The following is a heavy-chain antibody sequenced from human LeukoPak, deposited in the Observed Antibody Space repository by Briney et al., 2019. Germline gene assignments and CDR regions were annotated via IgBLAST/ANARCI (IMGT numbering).Heavy chain of an antibody. V-gene: IGHV1-69*04. CDR1: GYTFTSYG. D-gene: IGHD1-7*01. Sequence: SVKVSCKASGYTFTSYGISWVRQAPGQGLEWMGRIIPILGIANYAQKFQGRVTITADKSTSTAYMELSSLRSEDTAVYYCASSIDGGNYKVLWGQGTLVTVSS. J-gene: IGHJ4*02. CDR2: IIPILGIA. CDR3: ASSIDGGNYKVL.